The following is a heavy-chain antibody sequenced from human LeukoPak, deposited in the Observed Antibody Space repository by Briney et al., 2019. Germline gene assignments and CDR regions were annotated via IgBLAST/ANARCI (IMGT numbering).Heavy chain of an antibody. Sequence: SETLSLTCTVSGGSISSYYWSWIRQPPGKGLEWIGYIYYSGSTNYNPSLKSRVTISVDTSKNQFSLKLSSVTAADTAVYYCARIGYCSGGSCYRDYYGMDVWGQGTTVTVSS. CDR3: ARIGYCSGGSCYRDYYGMDV. CDR1: GGSISSYY. CDR2: IYYSGST. D-gene: IGHD2-15*01. V-gene: IGHV4-59*08. J-gene: IGHJ6*02.